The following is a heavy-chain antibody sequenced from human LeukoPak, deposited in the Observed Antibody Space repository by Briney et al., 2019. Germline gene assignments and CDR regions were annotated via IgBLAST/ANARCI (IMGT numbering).Heavy chain of an antibody. Sequence: GGSLRLSCAASGFTFSSYAMSWVRQAPGKGLEWVSAISGSGGSAYYADSVKGRFTISRDNSKNTLYLQMNSLRAEDTAVYYCAKDRNYHDSGGLLFYYWGQGTLVTVSS. V-gene: IGHV3-23*01. CDR3: AKDRNYHDSGGLLFYY. J-gene: IGHJ4*02. CDR2: ISGSGGSA. D-gene: IGHD3-22*01. CDR1: GFTFSSYA.